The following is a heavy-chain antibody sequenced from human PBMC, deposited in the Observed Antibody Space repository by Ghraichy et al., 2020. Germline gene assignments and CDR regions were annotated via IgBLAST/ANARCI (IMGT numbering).Heavy chain of an antibody. CDR1: GYTFTSYG. CDR2: ISAYNGNT. V-gene: IGHV1-18*01. Sequence: ASVKVSCKASGYTFTSYGISWVRQAPGQGLEWMGWISAYNGNTNYAQKLQGRVTMTTDTSTSTAYMELRSLRSDDTAVYYCARGGEGYYGSGRAYGMDVWGQGTTVTVSS. J-gene: IGHJ6*02. CDR3: ARGGEGYYGSGRAYGMDV. D-gene: IGHD3-10*01.